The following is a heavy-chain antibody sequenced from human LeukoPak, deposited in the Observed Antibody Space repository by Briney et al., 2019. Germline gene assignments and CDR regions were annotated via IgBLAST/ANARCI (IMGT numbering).Heavy chain of an antibody. D-gene: IGHD3-10*01. J-gene: IGHJ4*02. CDR3: ARDRGGAGWPCFDY. Sequence: GGSLRLSCAGSGFTFSDYWMHWVRQAPGKGLEWVANIKQDGSEKFYVDSVKGRFTISRDNAKNSLYLQMNSLRAKDTAVYYCARDRGGAGWPCFDYWGQGALVTVSS. CDR2: IKQDGSEK. CDR1: GFTFSDYW. V-gene: IGHV3-7*01.